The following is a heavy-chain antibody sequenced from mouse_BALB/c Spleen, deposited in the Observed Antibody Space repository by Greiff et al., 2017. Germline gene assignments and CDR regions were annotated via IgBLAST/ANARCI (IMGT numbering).Heavy chain of an antibody. CDR2: FHPYNDDT. CDR3: ARRGFYYYGSSEDWYFDV. V-gene: IGHV1-47*01. CDR1: GYTFTTYP. J-gene: IGHJ1*01. D-gene: IGHD1-1*01. Sequence: QVQLKQSGAELVKPGASVKMSCKAFGYTFTTYPIEWMKQNHGKSLEWIGNFHPYNDDTKYNEKFKGKAKLTVEKSSSTVYLELSRLTSDDSAVYYCARRGFYYYGSSEDWYFDVWGAGTTVTVSS.